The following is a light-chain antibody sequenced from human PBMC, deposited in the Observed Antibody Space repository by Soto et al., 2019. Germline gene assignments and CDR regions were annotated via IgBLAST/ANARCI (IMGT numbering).Light chain of an antibody. Sequence: DIQMTQSPSTLSASVGDRVTITCRARQNIVNWLAWYQQKPGKAPNLLIYKTSTLQRGVPSRFSGSGSGTEFTLTISSLQPDDFATYYCQQANSFPTFGQGTRLEIK. V-gene: IGKV1-5*03. CDR3: QQANSFPT. J-gene: IGKJ5*01. CDR1: QNIVNW. CDR2: KTS.